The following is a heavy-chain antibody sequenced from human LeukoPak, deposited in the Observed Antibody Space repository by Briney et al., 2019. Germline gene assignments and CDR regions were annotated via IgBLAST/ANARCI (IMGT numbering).Heavy chain of an antibody. CDR1: GFTFSNYS. CDR3: ARNVRGRFDP. Sequence: GGSPRLPCPASGFTFSNYSMHWVRQAPGKGLEWVSYISSSSSTIYDADSVKGRFTISRDNAKTSLYLKMNSLRAEETAVYYCARNVRGRFDPWGQGTLVTVFS. J-gene: IGHJ5*02. CDR2: ISSSSSTI. D-gene: IGHD6-25*01. V-gene: IGHV3-48*01.